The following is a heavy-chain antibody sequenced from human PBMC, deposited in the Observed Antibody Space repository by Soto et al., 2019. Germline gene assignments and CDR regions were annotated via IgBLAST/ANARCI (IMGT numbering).Heavy chain of an antibody. Sequence: QVQLVESGGGVGQPGRSLRLSCAASGFTFSYYAMHWVRQAPGKGLEWVALISYSGNNKYYADSVKGRFTISRDNSENTLYLQMNSLGPEDTAIYYCARTPETSGYYYYLDSWGQGTLITVSS. CDR3: ARTPETSGYYYYLDS. CDR1: GFTFSYYA. CDR2: ISYSGNNK. J-gene: IGHJ4*02. D-gene: IGHD3-22*01. V-gene: IGHV3-30-3*01.